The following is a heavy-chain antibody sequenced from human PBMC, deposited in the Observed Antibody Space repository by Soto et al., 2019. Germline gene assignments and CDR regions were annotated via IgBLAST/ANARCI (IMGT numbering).Heavy chain of an antibody. J-gene: IGHJ5*02. CDR1: GGSFSGYY. CDR3: ARAPIMITFGGFDP. CDR2: INHSGST. Sequence: SETLSLTCAVYGGSFSGYYWSWIRQPPGKGLEWIGEINHSGSTNYNPSLKSRVTISVDTSKNQFSLKLSSVTAADTAVYYCARAPIMITFGGFDPWGQGTLVTVSS. V-gene: IGHV4-34*01. D-gene: IGHD3-16*01.